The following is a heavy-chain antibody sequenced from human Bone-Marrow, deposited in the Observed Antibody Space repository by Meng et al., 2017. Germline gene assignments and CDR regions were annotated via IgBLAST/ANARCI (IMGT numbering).Heavy chain of an antibody. Sequence: QLQLQESGPGLVKPSETLSLTCTVSGGSISSSSYYWGWFRQPPGKGLEWIGSIYYSGSTYYNPSLKSRVTISVDTSKNQFSLKLSSVTAADTAVFYCASIEVMRRNYFDYWGQGTLVTVSS. D-gene: IGHD3-16*01. CDR3: ASIEVMRRNYFDY. CDR2: IYYSGST. J-gene: IGHJ4*02. CDR1: GGSISSSSYY. V-gene: IGHV4-39*01.